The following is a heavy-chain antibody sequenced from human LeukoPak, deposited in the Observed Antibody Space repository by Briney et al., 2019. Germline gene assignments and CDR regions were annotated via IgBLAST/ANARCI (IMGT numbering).Heavy chain of an antibody. CDR3: ARDAARIPESPYYYMDV. CDR1: GFAFSDHY. CDR2: TRNKANSYTT. J-gene: IGHJ6*03. D-gene: IGHD2-2*01. Sequence: GGSLRLSCAASGFAFSDHYMDWVRQAPGKGLEWVGRTRNKANSYTTEYAASVKGRFTISRDDSKNSLYLQMNSLKTEDTAVYYCARDAARIPESPYYYMDVWGKGTTVTVSS. V-gene: IGHV3-72*01.